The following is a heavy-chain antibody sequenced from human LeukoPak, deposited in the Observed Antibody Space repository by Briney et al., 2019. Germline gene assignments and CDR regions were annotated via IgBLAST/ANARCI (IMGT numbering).Heavy chain of an antibody. J-gene: IGHJ6*03. CDR3: ARGALRFLEWPGYYYYMDV. D-gene: IGHD3-3*01. V-gene: IGHV3-21*01. Sequence: KSGGSLRLSCAASGFTFSSYSMNWVRQAPGKGLEWVSSISSSSSYIYYADSVKGRFTISRDNAKKSLYLQMNSLRAEDTAVYYCARGALRFLEWPGYYYYMDVWGKGTTVTVSS. CDR2: ISSSSSYI. CDR1: GFTFSSYS.